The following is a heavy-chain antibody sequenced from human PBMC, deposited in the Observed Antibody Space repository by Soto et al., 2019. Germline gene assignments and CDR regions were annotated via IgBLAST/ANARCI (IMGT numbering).Heavy chain of an antibody. J-gene: IGHJ6*02. V-gene: IGHV1-8*01. Sequence: QVQLVQSGAEVKKPGASVKVSCKASGYTFTSYDINWVRQATGQGLEWMGWMNPNSGNTGYAQKFQGRVTMTRNTXXXXXXXXXXXXXXXXXXXXXXXXXKTSYGMDVWGQGTTVTVSS. CDR1: GYTFTSYD. CDR3: XXXKTSYGMDV. CDR2: MNPNSGNT.